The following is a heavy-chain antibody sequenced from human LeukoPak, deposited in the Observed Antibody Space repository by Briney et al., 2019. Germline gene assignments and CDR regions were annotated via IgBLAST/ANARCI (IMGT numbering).Heavy chain of an antibody. CDR2: INHSGST. CDR3: ARGGTYDILTGYHNLETDC. Sequence: SETLSLTCAVYGGSFSGYYWSWIRQPPGKGLEWIGDINHSGSTNYNPSLKSRVTISVDTSKNQFSLKLSSVTAADTAVYYCARGGTYDILTGYHNLETDCWGQGTLVTVS. J-gene: IGHJ4*02. V-gene: IGHV4-34*01. CDR1: GGSFSGYY. D-gene: IGHD3-9*01.